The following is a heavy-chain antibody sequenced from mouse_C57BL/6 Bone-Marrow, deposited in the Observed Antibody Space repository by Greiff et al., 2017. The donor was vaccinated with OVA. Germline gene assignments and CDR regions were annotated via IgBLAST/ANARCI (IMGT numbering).Heavy chain of an antibody. CDR1: GYTFSSYA. CDR3: ARVSNYWYFDV. Sequence: EVQLLEPGGGLVKPGGSLKLSCAASGYTFSSYAMSWVRQTPEKRLEWVATISDGGSYTYYPDNVKGRCTIARDNAKNNLYLQISLLKSEDAAMYYCARVSNYWYFDVWGRGTTVTVSS. CDR2: ISDGGSYT. D-gene: IGHD2-5*01. V-gene: IGHV5-4*01. J-gene: IGHJ1*03.